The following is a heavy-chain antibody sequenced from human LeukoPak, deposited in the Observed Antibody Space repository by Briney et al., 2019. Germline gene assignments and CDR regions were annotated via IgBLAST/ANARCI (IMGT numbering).Heavy chain of an antibody. Sequence: SETLSLTCTVSGGSISSGGYYWSWIRQHPGKGLEWIGYIYYSGSTYYNPSLKSRVTISVDTSKNQFSLKRSSVTAADTAVYYCARAYDSSGYLEWFDPWGQGNLVPVPS. D-gene: IGHD3-22*01. J-gene: IGHJ5*01. V-gene: IGHV4-31*03. CDR3: ARAYDSSGYLEWFDP. CDR2: IYYSGST. CDR1: GGSISSGGYY.